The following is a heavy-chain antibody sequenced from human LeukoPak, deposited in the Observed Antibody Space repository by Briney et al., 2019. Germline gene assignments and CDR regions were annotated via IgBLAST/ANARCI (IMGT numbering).Heavy chain of an antibody. CDR1: GGTFSSYA. CDR3: ARRWNYYYDSSGYYDAFDI. D-gene: IGHD3-22*01. J-gene: IGHJ3*02. Sequence: SVKVSCKASGGTFSSYAISWVRQAPGQGLEWMGGIIPIFGTANYAQKFQGRVTITTDESTSTAYMELSSLRSEDTAVYYCARRWNYYYDSSGYYDAFDIWGQGTMVTVSS. CDR2: IIPIFGTA. V-gene: IGHV1-69*05.